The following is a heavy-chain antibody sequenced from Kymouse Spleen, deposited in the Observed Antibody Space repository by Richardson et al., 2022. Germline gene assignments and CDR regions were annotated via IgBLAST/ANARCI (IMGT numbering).Heavy chain of an antibody. CDR1: GFTFDDYA. D-gene: IGHD6-13*01. Sequence: EVQLVESGGGLVQPGRSLRLSCAASGFTFDDYAMHWVRQAPGKGLEWVSGISWNSGSIGYADSVKGRFTISRDNAKNSLYLQMNSLRAEDTALYYCAKDIGIAAADPYYFDYWGQGTLVTVSS. CDR2: ISWNSGSI. J-gene: IGHJ4*02. CDR3: AKDIGIAAADPYYFDY. V-gene: IGHV3-9*01.